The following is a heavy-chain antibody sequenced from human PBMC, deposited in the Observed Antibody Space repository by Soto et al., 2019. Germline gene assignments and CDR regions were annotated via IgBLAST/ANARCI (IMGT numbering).Heavy chain of an antibody. D-gene: IGHD4-17*01. CDR3: ARAENGDYAVPYDAFDI. CDR1: GGTFSSYA. V-gene: IGHV1-69*12. Sequence: QVQLVQSGAEVKKPGSSVKVSCKASGGTFSSYAISWVRQAPGQGLEWMGGIIPIFGTANYAQKFQGRVTITADESTSTAYMELSSLRSEDTAVYYCARAENGDYAVPYDAFDIWGQGTMVTVSS. J-gene: IGHJ3*02. CDR2: IIPIFGTA.